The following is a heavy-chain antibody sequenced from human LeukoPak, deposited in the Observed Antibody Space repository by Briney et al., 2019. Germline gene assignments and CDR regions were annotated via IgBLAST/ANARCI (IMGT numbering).Heavy chain of an antibody. J-gene: IGHJ4*02. CDR3: ARDGLEGPFDY. CDR2: IYYSGST. D-gene: IGHD6-6*01. Sequence: SETLSLTCAVYGGSFSGYYWSWIRQPPGKGLEWIGYIYYSGSTNYNPSLKSRVTISVDTSKNQFSLKLSSVTAADTAVYYCARDGLEGPFDYWGQGTLVTVSS. CDR1: GGSFSGYY. V-gene: IGHV4-59*01.